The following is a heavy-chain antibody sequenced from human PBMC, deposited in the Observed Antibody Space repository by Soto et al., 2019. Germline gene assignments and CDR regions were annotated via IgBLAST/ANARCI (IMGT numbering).Heavy chain of an antibody. J-gene: IGHJ4*02. V-gene: IGHV3-30*18. CDR3: TKDRDRGTSSWYGFDY. Sequence: QVQLEESGGGVVQPGTSLRLSCAASGFTLRSYGMHWVRQAPGKGLEWVAFISFDGSNEYYVDSVKGRFTISRDNSKNTLFLQMNSLRAEDTAVYYCTKDRDRGTSSWYGFDYCGQGTLVTVSS. CDR1: GFTLRSYG. D-gene: IGHD6-13*01. CDR2: ISFDGSNE.